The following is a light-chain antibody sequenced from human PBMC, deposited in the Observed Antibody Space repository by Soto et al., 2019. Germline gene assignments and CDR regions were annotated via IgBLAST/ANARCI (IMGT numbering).Light chain of an antibody. J-gene: IGKJ1*01. CDR1: QSFSSNY. Sequence: EIVLTQSPGTLSLSPGERATLSCRASQSFSSNYLTWYQQKPGQAPRLLIYGASSRATGIPDRFSGSGSGTAFTLTSSRLEPEDFAVYYCQQYGNSPVTFGQGTKVEIK. CDR3: QQYGNSPVT. V-gene: IGKV3-20*01. CDR2: GAS.